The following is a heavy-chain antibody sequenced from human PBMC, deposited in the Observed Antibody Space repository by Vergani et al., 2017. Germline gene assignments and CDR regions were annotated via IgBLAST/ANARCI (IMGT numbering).Heavy chain of an antibody. J-gene: IGHJ4*02. D-gene: IGHD4-17*01. V-gene: IGHV4-59*01. CDR3: ARESSYGDYGY. Sequence: QVQLQESGPGPVKPSETLSLTCTVSGGSISSYYWSWIRQPPGKGLEWIGYIYYSGSTNYNPSLKSRVTISVDTSKNQFSLKLSSVTAADTAVYYCARESSYGDYGYWGQGTLVTVSS. CDR2: IYYSGST. CDR1: GGSISSYY.